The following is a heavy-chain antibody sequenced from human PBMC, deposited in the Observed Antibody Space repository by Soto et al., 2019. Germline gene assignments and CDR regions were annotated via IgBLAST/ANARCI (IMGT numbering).Heavy chain of an antibody. V-gene: IGHV2-70*01. CDR1: GFSLSTSGMC. Sequence: SGPTLVNPTQTLTLTCTFSGFSLSTSGMCVSWIRQPPGKALEWLALIDWDDDKYYSTSLKTRLTISKDTSKNQVVLTMTNMEPVDTATYYCARVPLRYFDWLSTSYSYYGMDVWGQGTTVTVSS. J-gene: IGHJ6*02. CDR3: ARVPLRYFDWLSTSYSYYGMDV. D-gene: IGHD3-9*01. CDR2: IDWDDDK.